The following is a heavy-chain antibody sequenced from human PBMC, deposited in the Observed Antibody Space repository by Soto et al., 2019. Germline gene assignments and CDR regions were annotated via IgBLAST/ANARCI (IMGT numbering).Heavy chain of an antibody. Sequence: EVQLVESGGGLVQPGGSLTLSCAASEFAVSSNHMTWVRLAPGKGLEWLSVILNDDRTFYADSVKGRFIISRDNSENTLYLHMNSLRDEDTAVYYCATGVNYRPILGWGQGTLVTVSS. CDR3: ATGVNYRPILG. CDR2: ILNDDRT. CDR1: EFAVSSNH. J-gene: IGHJ4*02. D-gene: IGHD3-16*01. V-gene: IGHV3-66*01.